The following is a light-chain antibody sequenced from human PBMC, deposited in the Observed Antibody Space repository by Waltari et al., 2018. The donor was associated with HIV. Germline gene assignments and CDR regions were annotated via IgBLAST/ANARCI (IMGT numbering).Light chain of an antibody. V-gene: IGLV2-14*01. J-gene: IGLJ1*01. CDR3: SSYTTGSTLVV. CDR1: HSDVGVYHS. CDR2: EVS. Sequence: QSALTQPASVSGSPGQSITLSCPETHSDVGVYHSVPWYQQFPGKAPKLMISEVSNRPSGVSDRLSGSKSGNTASLTISGLQAEDEADYYCSSYTTGSTLVVFGTGTKVIVL.